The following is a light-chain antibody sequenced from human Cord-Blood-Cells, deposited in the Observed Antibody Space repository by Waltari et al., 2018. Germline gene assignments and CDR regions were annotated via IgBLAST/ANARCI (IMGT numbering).Light chain of an antibody. CDR1: QSVSSY. CDR2: DAS. J-gene: IGKJ4*01. V-gene: IGKV3-11*01. Sequence: EIVLTQSPATLSLSPGERAHLSCSASQSVSSYLAWSQQKPGQAPRLLIYDASNRATGIPARFSGSGSGTDFTLTISSLEPEDFAVYYCQQRSNWPALTFGGGTKVEIK. CDR3: QQRSNWPALT.